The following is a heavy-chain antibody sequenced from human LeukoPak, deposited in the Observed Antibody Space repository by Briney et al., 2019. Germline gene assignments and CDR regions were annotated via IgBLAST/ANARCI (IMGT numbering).Heavy chain of an antibody. J-gene: IGHJ4*02. D-gene: IGHD3-10*01. Sequence: GGSLRLSCAASGFTFTSYAMSWVRQAPGKWLEWVSVVSGSGGSTYYSDSVKSRFTISRDNSKNTLYLHMNSLRADDTAIYYCTKGVDLWFGELLSLDYWGQGTLVTVSS. CDR1: GFTFTSYA. CDR3: TKGVDLWFGELLSLDY. CDR2: VSGSGGST. V-gene: IGHV3-23*01.